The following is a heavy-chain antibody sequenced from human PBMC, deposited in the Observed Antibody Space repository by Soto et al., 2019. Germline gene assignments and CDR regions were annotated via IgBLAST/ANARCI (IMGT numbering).Heavy chain of an antibody. CDR1: GFTFSDFY. D-gene: IGHD1-26*01. CDR3: ARGGCIIGSCYHGYFVN. Sequence: EVQLVESGGGLVQPGGSLRLSCATSGFTFSDFYVDWVRQAPGKGLEWVGRSLNKANSYSTEYAASVKGRFIISRDGSENSVFLQMSSLKIEDTAVYFCARGGCIIGSCYHGYFVNWGQGTLVTVSS. V-gene: IGHV3-72*01. J-gene: IGHJ4*02. CDR2: SLNKANSYST.